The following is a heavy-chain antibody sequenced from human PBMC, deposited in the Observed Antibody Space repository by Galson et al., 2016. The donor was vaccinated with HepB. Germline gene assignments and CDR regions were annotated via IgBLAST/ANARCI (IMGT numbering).Heavy chain of an antibody. J-gene: IGHJ6*02. V-gene: IGHV3-64D*09. Sequence: SLRLSCAASGFTFSNYWIHWVRQAPGKGLEYVSAISSDAVTTYYADSVKGRFTISRENSKNTLCLQMSGLRAEDTAVYYCVTQYGVDVWGQGTTVTVS. CDR2: ISSDAVTT. CDR1: GFTFSNYW. CDR3: VTQYGVDV.